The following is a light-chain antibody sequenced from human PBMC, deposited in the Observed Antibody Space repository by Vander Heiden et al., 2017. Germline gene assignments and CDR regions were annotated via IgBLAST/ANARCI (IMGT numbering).Light chain of an antibody. CDR1: TSDIGNTY. CDR2: DTN. Sequence: SVLTQPPSVSAAPGQPVTISCSGSTSDIGNTYVSWYQQLPGTAPRLLIYDTNKRPSGIPGRFSGSKSGTSATLGITGLQTEDEADYYCGTWDSSRSDGGILFGGGTKVTVL. V-gene: IGLV1-51*01. CDR3: GTWDSSRSDGGIL. J-gene: IGLJ2*01.